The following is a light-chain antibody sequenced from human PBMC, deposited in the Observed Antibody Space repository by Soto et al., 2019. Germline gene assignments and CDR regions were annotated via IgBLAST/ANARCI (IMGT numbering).Light chain of an antibody. CDR3: QQYNTYST. V-gene: IGKV1-5*01. CDR2: DAS. Sequence: DIKMNQSPSTLSASVGDRVTITCRASQSISSWLAWYQQKPGKAPKPLIYDASTLKTGVPSRFSGSGSGSEFNFTITGLQPDDFATYFCQQYNTYSTFGQGTLLEIK. J-gene: IGKJ5*01. CDR1: QSISSW.